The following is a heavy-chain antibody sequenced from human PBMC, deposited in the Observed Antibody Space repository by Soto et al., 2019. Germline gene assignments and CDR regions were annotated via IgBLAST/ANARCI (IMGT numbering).Heavy chain of an antibody. CDR2: ISYDGSNQ. V-gene: IGHV3-30-3*01. Sequence: QVQLVESGGGVVQPGRSLRLSCAASGFTFSSYAMHWVRQAPGKGLEWVAVISYDGSNQYYADSVKGRFTISRDNSKNTLYLQMNSLRAEDTAVYYCARALGPSTGEKFDYWGQGTLVTVSS. D-gene: IGHD1-1*01. CDR1: GFTFSSYA. CDR3: ARALGPSTGEKFDY. J-gene: IGHJ4*02.